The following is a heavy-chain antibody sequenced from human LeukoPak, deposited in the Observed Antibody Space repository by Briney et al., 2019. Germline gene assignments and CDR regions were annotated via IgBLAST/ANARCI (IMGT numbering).Heavy chain of an antibody. V-gene: IGHV1-2*02. Sequence: GASVKVSCKASGYTFTGYYMHWVLQAPGQGLEWMGWINPNSGGTNYAQKFQGRVTMTRDTSISTAYMELSRLRSDDTAVYYCARVNRYSSGWHNWFDPWGQGTLVTVSS. CDR3: ARVNRYSSGWHNWFDP. J-gene: IGHJ5*02. CDR2: INPNSGGT. CDR1: GYTFTGYY. D-gene: IGHD6-19*01.